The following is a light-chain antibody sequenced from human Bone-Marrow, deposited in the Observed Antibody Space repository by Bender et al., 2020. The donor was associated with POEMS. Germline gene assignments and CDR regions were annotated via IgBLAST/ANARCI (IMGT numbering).Light chain of an antibody. CDR2: QDT. V-gene: IGLV3-1*01. CDR1: DLGDKY. CDR3: CSYAGSNTYV. J-gene: IGLJ1*01. Sequence: SYEVTQPPSVSVSPGQTASITCSGDDLGDKYVAWYQQKPGQSPVLVIYQDTKRPSGISNRFSGSKSGNTASLTISGLQAEDEDDYYCCSYAGSNTYVFGTGTKVTV.